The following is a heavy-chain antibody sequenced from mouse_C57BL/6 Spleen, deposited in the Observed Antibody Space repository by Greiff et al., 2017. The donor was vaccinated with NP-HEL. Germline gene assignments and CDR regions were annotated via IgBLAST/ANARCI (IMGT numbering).Heavy chain of an antibody. D-gene: IGHD1-1*01. J-gene: IGHJ3*01. CDR2: IYPSDSET. CDR1: GYTFTSYW. Sequence: QVQLQQPGAELVRPGSSVKLSCKASGYTFTSYWMDWVKQRPGQGLEWIGNIYPSDSETHYNQKFKDKATLTVDKSSSTAYMQLSSLTSEDSAVYYCARNPHYGSSYGFAYWGQGTLVTVSA. CDR3: ARNPHYGSSYGFAY. V-gene: IGHV1-61*01.